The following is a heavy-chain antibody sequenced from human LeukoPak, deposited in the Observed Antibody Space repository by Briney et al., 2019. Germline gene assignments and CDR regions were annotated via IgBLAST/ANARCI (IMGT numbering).Heavy chain of an antibody. J-gene: IGHJ4*02. D-gene: IGHD3-10*01. CDR2: IKRDGSEK. CDR3: ARLSEMLRGPEVIYYFDY. V-gene: IGHV3-7*01. Sequence: GGSLRLSCEASGFTYTTYWMSWVRQAPGKGLQWVANIKRDGSEKCYVDSVKGRFTISRDNAKNSLYLQMSSLRADDTAVYYCARLSEMLRGPEVIYYFDYWGQGNLVTVSS. CDR1: GFTYTTYW.